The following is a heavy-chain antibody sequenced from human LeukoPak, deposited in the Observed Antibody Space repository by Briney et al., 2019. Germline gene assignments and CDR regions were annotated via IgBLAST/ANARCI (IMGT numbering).Heavy chain of an antibody. J-gene: IGHJ4*02. CDR3: ARDTPQHLKRFDY. D-gene: IGHD6-25*01. CDR1: GYTLDRFG. V-gene: IGHV1-18*01. CDR2: INTYNGKT. Sequence: ASVKVSCKASGYTLDRFGINWVRQAPGQGLEWLGWINTYNGKTIFGEKFQGRVTMTTDTSTSTVYMELTRLKSDDTAVYFCARDTPQHLKRFDYWGQGTLVTVSS.